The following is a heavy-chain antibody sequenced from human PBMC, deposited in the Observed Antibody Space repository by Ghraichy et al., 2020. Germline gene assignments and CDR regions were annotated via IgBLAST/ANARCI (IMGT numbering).Heavy chain of an antibody. Sequence: GGSLRLSCAASGFTFSSYAMSWVRQAPGKGLEWVSAISGSGGSTYYADSVKGRFTISRDNSKNTLYLQMNSLRAEDTAVYYCAKGPGKDYYDSSGYYVTLMTVDYWGQGTLVTVSS. CDR2: ISGSGGST. CDR3: AKGPGKDYYDSSGYYVTLMTVDY. V-gene: IGHV3-23*01. CDR1: GFTFSSYA. D-gene: IGHD3-22*01. J-gene: IGHJ4*02.